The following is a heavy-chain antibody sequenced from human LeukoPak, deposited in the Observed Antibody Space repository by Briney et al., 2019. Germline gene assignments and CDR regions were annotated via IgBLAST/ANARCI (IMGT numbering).Heavy chain of an antibody. CDR1: GGSINSYY. V-gene: IGHV4-59*01. D-gene: IGHD6-19*01. Sequence: SSETLSLTCTVSGGSINSYYWSWIRQPPGKGLEWIGYVFYSGNTHYNSSLRSRVTISVDTSKYQFSLKLSSVTAADTAAYYCARGDTSGWANYFDFWGQGILVTVSS. CDR2: VFYSGNT. J-gene: IGHJ4*02. CDR3: ARGDTSGWANYFDF.